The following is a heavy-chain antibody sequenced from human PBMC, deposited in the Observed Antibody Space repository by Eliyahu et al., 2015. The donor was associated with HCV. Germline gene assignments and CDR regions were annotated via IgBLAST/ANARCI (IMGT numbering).Heavy chain of an antibody. J-gene: IGHJ5*02. CDR1: GGSFSGYY. Sequence: GLLKPSETLSLTCAVYGGSFSGYYWSWIRQPPGKGLEWIGEINHSGSTNYNPSLKSRVTISVDTSKNQFSLKLSSVTPADTAVYYCARGRYCSSTSGYTGMDNWFDPWGQGTLVTVSS. CDR2: INHSGST. CDR3: ARGRYCSSTSGYTGMDNWFDP. V-gene: IGHV4-34*01. D-gene: IGHD2-2*02.